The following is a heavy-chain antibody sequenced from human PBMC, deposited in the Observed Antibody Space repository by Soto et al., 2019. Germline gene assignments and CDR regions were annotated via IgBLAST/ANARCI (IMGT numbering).Heavy chain of an antibody. D-gene: IGHD2-15*01. J-gene: IGHJ6*02. CDR1: GYTFTSYG. CDR3: ARGLRILVPYYYGMDV. Sequence: QVQLVQSGAEVKKPGASVKVSCKASGYTFTSYGISWVRQAPGQGLEWMGWISAYNGNTNYAQKLQGRVTMTTDTXTXKAYMELRSLRSDDTAVYYCARGLRILVPYYYGMDVWGQGTTVTVSS. CDR2: ISAYNGNT. V-gene: IGHV1-18*01.